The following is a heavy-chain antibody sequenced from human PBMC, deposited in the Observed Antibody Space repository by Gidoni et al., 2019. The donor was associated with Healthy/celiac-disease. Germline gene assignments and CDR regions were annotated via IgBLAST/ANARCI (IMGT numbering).Heavy chain of an antibody. V-gene: IGHV3-64D*09. CDR3: VKDSAPEDTAMVPPDY. Sequence: EVQLVESGGGLVQPGGSLRLSCSASGFTCSSYAMHWVRQAPGKGLEYVSAISSNGGSTYYADSVKGRFTISRDNSKNTLYLQMSSLRAEDTAVYYCVKDSAPEDTAMVPPDYWGQGTLVTVSS. D-gene: IGHD5-18*01. CDR2: ISSNGGST. CDR1: GFTCSSYA. J-gene: IGHJ4*02.